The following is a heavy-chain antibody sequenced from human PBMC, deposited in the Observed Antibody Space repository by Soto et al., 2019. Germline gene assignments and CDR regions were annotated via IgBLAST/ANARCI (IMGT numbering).Heavy chain of an antibody. J-gene: IGHJ4*02. V-gene: IGHV3-33*01. CDR1: GFTFRASG. Sequence: QVQLVESGGGVVQPGTSIRLSCVASGFTFRASGMHWGRQTPGKGLEWVAIIWFDGSRQYYADSVKGRFTISRDTPGCTLFLQMNDLRSEDTAMYYCARDLNTGYVGDYWGQGALVDVSS. CDR2: IWFDGSRQ. CDR3: ARDLNTGYVGDY. D-gene: IGHD5-12*01.